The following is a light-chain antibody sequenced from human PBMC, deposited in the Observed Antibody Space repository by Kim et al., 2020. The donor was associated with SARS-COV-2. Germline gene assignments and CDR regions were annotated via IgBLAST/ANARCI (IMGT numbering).Light chain of an antibody. Sequence: LAASLKPNRRPSRGHSSDTIAWHQKQPGKGPRYLMMLNSDGSHSKGDGIPDRFSGSSSGAERYLTISSLQSEDEADYYCQTWGTGGFGGGTQLTVL. CDR1: RGHSSDT. J-gene: IGLJ3*02. V-gene: IGLV4-69*01. CDR2: LNSDGSH. CDR3: QTWGTGG.